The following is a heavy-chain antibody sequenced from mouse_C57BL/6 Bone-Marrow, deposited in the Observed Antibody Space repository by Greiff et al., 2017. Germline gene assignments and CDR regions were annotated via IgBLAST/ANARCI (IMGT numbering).Heavy chain of an antibody. V-gene: IGHV1-53*01. J-gene: IGHJ3*01. Sequence: QVQLQQPGTELVKPGASVKLSCKASGYTFTSYWMHWVKQRPGQGLEWIGTINPSTGGTNYTEKFKSKATLTVDKSSSTAYMQLSSLTSEDSAVYYCARAEYYGSIAWFAYWGQGTLVTVSA. D-gene: IGHD1-1*01. CDR2: INPSTGGT. CDR3: ARAEYYGSIAWFAY. CDR1: GYTFTSYW.